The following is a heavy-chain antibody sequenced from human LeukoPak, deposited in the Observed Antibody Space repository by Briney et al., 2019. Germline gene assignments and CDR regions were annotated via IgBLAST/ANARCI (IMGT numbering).Heavy chain of an antibody. CDR3: ARVVGYYDSTPLAFDI. CDR1: GDSVSSNSAA. CDR2: TYYRSKWYN. Sequence: SQTLSLTCAISGDSVSSNSAAWNWIRQSPSRGLEWLGRTYYRSKWYNDYAVSVKSRITINPDTSKNQFSLQLNSVTPEDTAVYYCARVVGYYDSTPLAFDIWGQGTMVTVSS. V-gene: IGHV6-1*01. J-gene: IGHJ3*02. D-gene: IGHD3-22*01.